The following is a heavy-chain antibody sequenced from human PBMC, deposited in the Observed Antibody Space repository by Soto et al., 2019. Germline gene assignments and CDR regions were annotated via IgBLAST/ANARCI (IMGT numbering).Heavy chain of an antibody. CDR3: ARDIRGDQRGNWFDP. CDR2: IYTSGST. D-gene: IGHD3-16*01. Sequence: QVQLQESGPGLVKPSETLSLTCTASGGSISSYYWSWIRQPAGKGLEWIGRIYTSGSTNYNPSLKSRVTMSVDTSKNPVSPKLSSVTAADTAVYYCARDIRGDQRGNWFDPWGQGTLVTVSS. J-gene: IGHJ5*02. V-gene: IGHV4-4*07. CDR1: GGSISSYY.